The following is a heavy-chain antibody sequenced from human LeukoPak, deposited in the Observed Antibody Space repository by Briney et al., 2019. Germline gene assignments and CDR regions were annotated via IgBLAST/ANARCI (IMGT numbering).Heavy chain of an antibody. CDR1: GFTFSSYA. J-gene: IGHJ4*02. CDR2: ISGSGGST. V-gene: IGHV3-23*01. Sequence: GGSLRLSCAASGFTFSSYAMSWVRQAPGKGLEWVSAISGSGGSTYYADSVKGRFTISRDNSKNTLYLQMNSLRAEDTAEYYCAKGGFVVVPAAKRGDFDYWGQGTLVTVSS. D-gene: IGHD2-2*01. CDR3: AKGGFVVVPAAKRGDFDY.